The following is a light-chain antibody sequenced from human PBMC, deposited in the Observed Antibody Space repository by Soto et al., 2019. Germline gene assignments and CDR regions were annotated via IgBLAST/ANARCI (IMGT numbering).Light chain of an antibody. CDR2: GAS. CDR3: QQYGSSPWT. J-gene: IGKJ1*01. Sequence: EIVLTQSPGTLSLSPGGRATLSCRASQSVSSNYLAWYQQKPGQAPRLLIYGASSRATGIPDRFSGSGSGTDFTLTISRLEPEDFALYFCQQYGSSPWTFGQGTKVDIK. CDR1: QSVSSNY. V-gene: IGKV3-20*01.